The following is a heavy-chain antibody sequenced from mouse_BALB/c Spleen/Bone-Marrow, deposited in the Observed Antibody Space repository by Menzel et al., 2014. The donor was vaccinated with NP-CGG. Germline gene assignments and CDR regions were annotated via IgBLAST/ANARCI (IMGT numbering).Heavy chain of an antibody. D-gene: IGHD2-4*01. V-gene: IGHV1-82*01. CDR3: ARMGRLRRGDY. Sequence: VQLQQSGPELVKPGASVKISCKASGYAFSSSWMNWVKQRPGQGLEWIGRIYPGDGDTNYNGKFKGKATLTADKSSSTAYMRLSSLTSVDSAVYFCARMGRLRRGDYWGQGTTRTGSS. J-gene: IGHJ2*01. CDR2: IYPGDGDT. CDR1: GYAFSSSW.